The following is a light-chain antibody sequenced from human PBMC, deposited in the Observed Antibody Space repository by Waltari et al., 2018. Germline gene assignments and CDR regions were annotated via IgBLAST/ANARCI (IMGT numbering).Light chain of an antibody. V-gene: IGLV1-51*01. Sequence: QSVLTQPPSVSAAPGQKVTISCSGGTSKHGNYYVSWYHHLPGAAPKLLIYDNDKRPSGIPDRFSASRSGTSATLGITGLQIGDEADYYCATWDNSLTDVVFGGGTKLTVL. CDR1: TSKHGNYY. J-gene: IGLJ2*01. CDR3: ATWDNSLTDVV. CDR2: DND.